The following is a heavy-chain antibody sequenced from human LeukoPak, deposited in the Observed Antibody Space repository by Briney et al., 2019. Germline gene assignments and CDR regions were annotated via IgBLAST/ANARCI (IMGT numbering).Heavy chain of an antibody. CDR2: IAKSGST. CDR3: ARVDYYPSGTYKNWFDP. CDR1: GDSISNYY. D-gene: IGHD3-10*01. V-gene: IGHV4-59*06. J-gene: IGHJ5*02. Sequence: SETLSLTCTVSGDSISNYYWSWIRQHPGKGLEWIGHIAKSGSTYYSPSLKSRVTVSVDTSKNQSSLKLSSVTAADTAVYYCARVDYYPSGTYKNWFDPWGQGTQVTVSS.